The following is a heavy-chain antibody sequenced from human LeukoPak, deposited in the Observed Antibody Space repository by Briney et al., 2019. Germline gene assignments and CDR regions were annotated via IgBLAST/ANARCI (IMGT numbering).Heavy chain of an antibody. CDR1: GGTLSSYA. D-gene: IGHD3-10*01. CDR3: ASNFAGSGSLF. CDR2: IIPIFGTA. J-gene: IGHJ4*02. V-gene: IGHV1-69*05. Sequence: ASVKVSCKASGGTLSSYAISWVRQAPGQGLGWMGGIIPIFGTANYAQKFQGRVTITTDESTSTAYMELSSLRSEDTAVYYCASNFAGSGSLFWGQGTLVTVSS.